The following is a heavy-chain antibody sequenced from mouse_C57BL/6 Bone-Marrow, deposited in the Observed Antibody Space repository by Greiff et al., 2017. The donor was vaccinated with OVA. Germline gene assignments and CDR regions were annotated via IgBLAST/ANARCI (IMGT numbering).Heavy chain of an antibody. D-gene: IGHD2-2*01. CDR2: IHPNSGST. Sequence: QVQLQQPGAELVKPGASVKLSCKASGYTFTSYWMHWVKQRPGQGLEWIGMIHPNSGSTNYNEKFKSKATLTVDKSSSTAYMQLSSLTSEDSAVYYWARPTTMVTTSGNYAMDYWGQGTSVTVSS. CDR1: GYTFTSYW. V-gene: IGHV1-64*01. J-gene: IGHJ4*01. CDR3: ARPTTMVTTSGNYAMDY.